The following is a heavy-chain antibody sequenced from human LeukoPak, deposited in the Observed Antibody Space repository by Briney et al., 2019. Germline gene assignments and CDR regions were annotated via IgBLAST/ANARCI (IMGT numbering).Heavy chain of an antibody. CDR2: ISWNSGSI. Sequence: GGSLTLSCTASGFTFSSYAMHWVRQAPGKGLEWVSGISWNSGSIGYADSVKGRFTISRDNAKNSLYLQMNSLRAEDTAVYYCATNRRLLPDYWGQGTLVTVSS. V-gene: IGHV3-9*01. CDR3: ATNRRLLPDY. CDR1: GFTFSSYA. D-gene: IGHD2-15*01. J-gene: IGHJ4*02.